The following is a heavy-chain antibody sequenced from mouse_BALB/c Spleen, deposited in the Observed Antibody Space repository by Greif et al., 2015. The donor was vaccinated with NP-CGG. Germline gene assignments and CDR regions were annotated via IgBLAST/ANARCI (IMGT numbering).Heavy chain of an antibody. CDR1: GYAFTNYL. J-gene: IGHJ4*01. CDR2: INPGSGGT. CDR3: ARGDYYGSSYAMDY. Sequence: VQGVESGAELVRPGTSVKVSCKASGYAFTNYLIEWVKQRPGQGLEWIGVINPGSGGTNYNEKFKGKATLTADKSSSTAYMQLSSLTSDDSAVYFCARGDYYGSSYAMDYWGQGTSVTVSS. D-gene: IGHD1-1*01. V-gene: IGHV1-54*01.